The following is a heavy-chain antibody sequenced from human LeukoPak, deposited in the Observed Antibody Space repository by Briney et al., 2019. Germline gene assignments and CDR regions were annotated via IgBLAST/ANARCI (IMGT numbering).Heavy chain of an antibody. CDR3: ARGVAVY. CDR2: ISYDGSNK. Sequence: GRSLRLSYAASGFTFSSYAMHWVRQAPGKGLEWVAVISYDGSNKYYADSVKGRFTISRDNSKNTLYLQMNSLRAEDTAVYYCARGVAVYWGQGTLVTVSS. V-gene: IGHV3-30*04. CDR1: GFTFSSYA. J-gene: IGHJ4*02. D-gene: IGHD6-19*01.